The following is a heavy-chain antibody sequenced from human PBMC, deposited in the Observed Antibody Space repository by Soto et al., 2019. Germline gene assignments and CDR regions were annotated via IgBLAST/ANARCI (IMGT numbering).Heavy chain of an antibody. CDR3: ARADYESLTGSYAMDV. CDR2: VSSSGNT. J-gene: IGHJ6*02. Sequence: PSETLSLTCTVAGDYWGNHYCFWIRQPDGKGLEWIGLVSSSGNTNANPTLNSRAIMSIDTSKNQCSLRLRSVTAADTAVYSCARADYESLTGSYAMDVWGQGTTVTVSS. CDR1: GDYWGNHY. D-gene: IGHD3-9*01. V-gene: IGHV4-4*07.